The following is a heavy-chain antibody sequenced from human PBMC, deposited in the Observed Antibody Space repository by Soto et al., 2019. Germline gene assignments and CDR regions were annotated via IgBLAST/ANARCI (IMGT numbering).Heavy chain of an antibody. CDR1: GGTFSSYA. CDR3: ARDGDSYSSSSFNWFDH. V-gene: IGHV1-69*01. J-gene: IGHJ5*02. CDR2: IIPIFGTA. D-gene: IGHD6-6*01. Sequence: QVQLVQSGAEVKKPGSSVKVSCKASGGTFSSYAISWVRQAPGQGLEWMGGIIPIFGTANYAQKFQGRVTITADESTSTAYMELSSLRSEDTAVYYCARDGDSYSSSSFNWFDHWGQGTLVTVSS.